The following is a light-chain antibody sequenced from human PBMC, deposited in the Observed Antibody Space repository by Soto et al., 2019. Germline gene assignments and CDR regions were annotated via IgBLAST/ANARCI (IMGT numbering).Light chain of an antibody. CDR3: QQYYSTLWT. CDR2: WAS. CDR1: QSVLYSSNNKNY. J-gene: IGKJ1*01. V-gene: IGKV4-1*01. Sequence: DIVMTQSPDSLAVSLGERATINCKSSQSVLYSSNNKNYFAWYQQKPGQPPKLLIYWASTRDSGVPDRFSGSGSGTDFTLTISSLQAEDVAVYYCQQYYSTLWTFGQRTKVEIK.